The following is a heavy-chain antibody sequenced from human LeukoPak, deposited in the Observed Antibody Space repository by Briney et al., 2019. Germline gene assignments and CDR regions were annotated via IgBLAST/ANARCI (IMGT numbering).Heavy chain of an antibody. CDR2: ISATGRYI. D-gene: IGHD2-15*01. V-gene: IGHV3-21*01. CDR1: QFTFSSYN. CDR3: ARKGLPDY. Sequence: GGSLRLSCAASQFTFSSYNMNWVRQAPGKGLEWVSSISATGRYIYYADSAKGRFTVSRDNAKNSLSLQMSGLRAEDTAVYYCARKGLPDYWGQGTLVTVSS. J-gene: IGHJ4*02.